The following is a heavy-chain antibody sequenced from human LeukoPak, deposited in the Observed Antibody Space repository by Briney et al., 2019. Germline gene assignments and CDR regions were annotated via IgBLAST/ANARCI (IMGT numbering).Heavy chain of an antibody. J-gene: IGHJ5*02. D-gene: IGHD6-6*01. V-gene: IGHV4-59*01. Sequence: SETLSLTCTVSGGSISSYYWSWLRQPPGKGLEWIGYIYYSGSTNYNPSLKSRVTISVDTSKNQFSLKLSSVTAADTAVYYCARDRGSSMGWFDPWGQGTLVTVSS. CDR3: ARDRGSSMGWFDP. CDR2: IYYSGST. CDR1: GGSISSYY.